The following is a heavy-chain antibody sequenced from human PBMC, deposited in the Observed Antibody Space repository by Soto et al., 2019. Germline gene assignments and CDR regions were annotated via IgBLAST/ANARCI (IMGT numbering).Heavy chain of an antibody. D-gene: IGHD6-6*01. CDR1: GGSFSGYY. Sequence: SETLSLTCAVYGGSFSGYYWSWIRQPPGKGLEWIGEINHSGSTNYNPSLKSRVTISVDTSKNQFSLKLSSVTAADTAVYYCARAARRSFDIWGQGTMVTFSS. CDR2: INHSGST. V-gene: IGHV4-34*01. J-gene: IGHJ3*02. CDR3: ARAARRSFDI.